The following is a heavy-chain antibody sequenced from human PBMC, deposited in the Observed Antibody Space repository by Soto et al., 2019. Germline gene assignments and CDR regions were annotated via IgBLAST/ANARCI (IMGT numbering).Heavy chain of an antibody. CDR3: ARMASAGTLNWFDP. Sequence: QVQLVQSGAEVKEPGASVRVSCKASGYTFINFDISWVRQAAGHGLEWLGWRNPGSGKPGYASKSQGRVAMTRDVSTGTSHLELSSLTSDDTAIYYCARMASAGTLNWFDPWGQGTLVTVSS. V-gene: IGHV1-8*02. CDR2: RNPGSGKP. D-gene: IGHD6-13*01. J-gene: IGHJ5*02. CDR1: GYTFINFD.